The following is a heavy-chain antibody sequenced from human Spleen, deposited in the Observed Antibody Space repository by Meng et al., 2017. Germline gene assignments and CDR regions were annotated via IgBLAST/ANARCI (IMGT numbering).Heavy chain of an antibody. CDR2: IYYSGST. V-gene: IGHV4-39*07. Sequence: SETLSLTCTVSGGSISSSSYYWGWIRQPPGKGLEWIGSIYYSGSTYYNPSLKSRVTISVDTSKNQFSLKLSSVTAADTAVYYCAKEEVPNDYWGQGTLVTVSS. J-gene: IGHJ4*02. CDR1: GGSISSSSYY. CDR3: AKEEVPNDY. D-gene: IGHD1-1*01.